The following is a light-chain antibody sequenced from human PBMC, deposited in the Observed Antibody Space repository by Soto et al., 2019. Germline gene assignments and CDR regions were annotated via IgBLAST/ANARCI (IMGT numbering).Light chain of an antibody. V-gene: IGKV3-20*01. CDR1: QSVSSSY. CDR3: QQYGSSPALT. J-gene: IGKJ4*01. CDR2: GAS. Sequence: EIVLTQSPGTLSLSPGERATLSCRASQSVSSSYLAWYQQQPGQAPRLLIYGASSRATGIPDRFSGSGSGTDFTLTISRLEPEDFAVYYCQQYGSSPALTFGCGTKVEIK.